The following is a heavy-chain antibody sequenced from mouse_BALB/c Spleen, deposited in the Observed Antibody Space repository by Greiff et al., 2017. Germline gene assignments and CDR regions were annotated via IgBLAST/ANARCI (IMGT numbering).Heavy chain of an antibody. CDR3: AKVWLRRAFDY. V-gene: IGHV5-12-1*01. D-gene: IGHD2-2*01. Sequence: EVQVVESGGGLVKPGGSLKLSCAASGFAFSSYDMSWVRQTPEKRLEWVAYISSGGGSTYYPDTVKGRFTISRDTAKNTLYLQMSRLKSEDTAVYYCAKVWLRRAFDYWGQGTTLTVSS. J-gene: IGHJ2*01. CDR2: ISSGGGST. CDR1: GFAFSSYD.